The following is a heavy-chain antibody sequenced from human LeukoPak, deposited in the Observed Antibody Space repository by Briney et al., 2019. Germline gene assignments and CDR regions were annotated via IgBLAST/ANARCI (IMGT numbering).Heavy chain of an antibody. J-gene: IGHJ4*02. D-gene: IGHD3-3*01. CDR2: IYYSGST. CDR3: ARQGRSQAFDY. CDR1: GGSISSYY. V-gene: IGHV4-59*08. Sequence: SETLSLTCTVSGGSISSYYWSWIRQPPGEGLEWIGYIYYSGSTNYNPSLKSRVTISVDTSKNQFSLKLSSVTAADTAVYYCARQGRSQAFDYWGQGTLVTVSS.